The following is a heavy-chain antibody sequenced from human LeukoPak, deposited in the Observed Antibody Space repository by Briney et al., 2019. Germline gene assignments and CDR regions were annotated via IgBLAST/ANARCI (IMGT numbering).Heavy chain of an antibody. CDR1: GYSISSGFY. Sequence: PSETLSLTCAVSGYSISSGFYWGWIRQPPGKGLEWIGIIYYTGSSYSSPSLKSRVTISVDTSKNQFSLKLSSVTAADTAVYYCANLILYRSGGSCYSAYFDYWGQGTLVTVSS. J-gene: IGHJ4*02. V-gene: IGHV4-38-2*01. CDR3: ANLILYRSGGSCYSAYFDY. CDR2: IYYTGSS. D-gene: IGHD2-15*01.